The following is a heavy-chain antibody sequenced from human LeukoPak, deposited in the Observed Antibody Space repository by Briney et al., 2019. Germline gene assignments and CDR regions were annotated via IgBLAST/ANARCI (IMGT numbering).Heavy chain of an antibody. Sequence: PSGGSLRLSCAASGFTVSSNYMSWVRQAPGKGLEWVSVIYSGGSTYYADSVKGRFTTSRDNSKNTLYLQMNSLRAEDTAVYYCARDRFYGSGSLHWGQGTLVTVSS. D-gene: IGHD3-10*01. V-gene: IGHV3-66*01. CDR3: ARDRFYGSGSLH. J-gene: IGHJ4*02. CDR1: GFTVSSNY. CDR2: IYSGGST.